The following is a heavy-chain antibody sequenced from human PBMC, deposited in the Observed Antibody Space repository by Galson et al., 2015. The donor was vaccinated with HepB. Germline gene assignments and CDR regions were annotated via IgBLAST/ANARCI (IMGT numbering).Heavy chain of an antibody. CDR2: IIPIFGTA. J-gene: IGHJ5*02. V-gene: IGHV1-69*13. Sequence: SVKVSCKASGGTFSSYAISWVRQAPGQGLEWMGGIIPIFGTANYAQKFQGRVTITADESASTAYMELSSLRSEDTAVYYCARRRNDYEGGFDPWSQGTLVTVSS. CDR3: ARRRNDYEGGFDP. D-gene: IGHD3-16*01. CDR1: GGTFSSYA.